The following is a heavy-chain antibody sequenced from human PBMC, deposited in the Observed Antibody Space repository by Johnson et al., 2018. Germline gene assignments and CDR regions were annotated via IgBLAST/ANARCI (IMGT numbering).Heavy chain of an antibody. J-gene: IGHJ3*02. Sequence: EVQLVETGGGLVQPGRSLRLSCAASGFTFDDYAMHWVRQAPGKGLEWVSGISWNSGSIGYADSVKGRFTISRDNAKNSLYLQMNSLRAEDTALYYCAKDIGSYYDSSGYAFDMWGQGTMVTVSS. D-gene: IGHD3-22*01. CDR2: ISWNSGSI. CDR1: GFTFDDYA. V-gene: IGHV3-9*01. CDR3: AKDIGSYYDSSGYAFDM.